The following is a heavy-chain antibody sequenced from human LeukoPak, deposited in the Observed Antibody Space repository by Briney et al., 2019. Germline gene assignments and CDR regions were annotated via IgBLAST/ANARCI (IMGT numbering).Heavy chain of an antibody. CDR1: GFTFDDYA. CDR3: AKAMVRGVIGGLKD. J-gene: IGHJ4*02. V-gene: IGHV3-9*03. CDR2: ISWNSGSI. D-gene: IGHD3-10*01. Sequence: SGGSLRLSCAASGFTFDDYAMHWVRHAPGKGLEWVSGISWNSGSIGYADSVKGRFTISRDNAKNSLYLQMNSLRAEDMALYYCAKAMVRGVIGGLKDWGQGTLVTVSS.